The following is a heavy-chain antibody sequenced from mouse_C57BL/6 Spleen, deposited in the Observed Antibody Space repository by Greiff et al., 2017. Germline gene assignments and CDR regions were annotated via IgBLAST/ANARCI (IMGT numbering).Heavy chain of an antibody. J-gene: IGHJ1*03. CDR3: ARGGKGGYFDV. V-gene: IGHV1-61*01. CDR1: GYTFTSYW. CDR2: IYPSDSET. Sequence: QVQLQQPGAELVRPGSSVKLSCKASGYTFTSYWMDWVKQRPGQGLAWIGNIYPSDSETHYNQKFKDKATLTVDKSSSTAYMQLSSLTSEDSAVYYCARGGKGGYFDVWGTGTTVTVSS.